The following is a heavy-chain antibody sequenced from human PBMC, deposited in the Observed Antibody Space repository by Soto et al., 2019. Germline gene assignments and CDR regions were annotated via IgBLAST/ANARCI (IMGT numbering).Heavy chain of an antibody. CDR3: ARWWELLGGTFDY. Sequence: PSETLSLTCSVSGDSISNNKWWSWIRQPPGKGLEWIGSIYYSGSTYYNPSLKSRVTISVDTSKNQFSLKLSSVTAADTAVYYCARWWELLGGTFDYWGQGTLVTVSS. J-gene: IGHJ4*02. CDR2: IYYSGST. D-gene: IGHD1-26*01. V-gene: IGHV4-39*01. CDR1: GDSISNNKW.